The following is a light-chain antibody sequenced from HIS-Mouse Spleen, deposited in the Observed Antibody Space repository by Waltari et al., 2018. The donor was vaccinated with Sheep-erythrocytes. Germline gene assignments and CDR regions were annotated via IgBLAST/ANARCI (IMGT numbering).Light chain of an antibody. V-gene: IGLV2-11*01. CDR3: CSYAGSYNHV. CDR1: SSDVGGYTY. J-gene: IGLJ1*01. CDR2: DVS. Sequence: QSALTQPRSVSGSPGQSVTIPCTGTSSDVGGYTYVSWYQPHPGKAPKLMIYDVSKRPSGVPDRFSGSKSGNTASLTISGLQAEDEADYYCCSYAGSYNHVFATGTKVTVL.